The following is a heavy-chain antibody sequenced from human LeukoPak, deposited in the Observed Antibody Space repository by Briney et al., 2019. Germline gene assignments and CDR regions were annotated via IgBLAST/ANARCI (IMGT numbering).Heavy chain of an antibody. CDR2: ISYDGSNK. D-gene: IGHD3-10*01. CDR3: ATSLWFGESFHHFDY. Sequence: GGSLRLSCAASGFTFSRYGMHWVRQAPGKGLEWVAVISYDGSNKYYADSVKGRFTISRDNAKNSLYLQMNSLRAEDTAVYYCATSLWFGESFHHFDYWGQGTLVTVSS. CDR1: GFTFSRYG. V-gene: IGHV3-30*03. J-gene: IGHJ4*02.